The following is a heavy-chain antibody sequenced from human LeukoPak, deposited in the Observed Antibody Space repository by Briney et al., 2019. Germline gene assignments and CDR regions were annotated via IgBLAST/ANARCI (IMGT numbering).Heavy chain of an antibody. Sequence: GASLKISSQGSGSRFTSYWIGWVRQMPGKGLGWMGIIYPGDSDTRYSPSFQGQVTISADKSISTAYLQWSSLKASDTAMYYCARHDGGNSGYWGQGTLVTVSS. CDR2: IYPGDSDT. D-gene: IGHD4-23*01. CDR3: ARHDGGNSGY. V-gene: IGHV5-51*01. J-gene: IGHJ4*02. CDR1: GSRFTSYW.